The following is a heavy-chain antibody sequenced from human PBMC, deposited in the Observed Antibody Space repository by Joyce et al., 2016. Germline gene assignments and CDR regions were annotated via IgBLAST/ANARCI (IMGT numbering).Heavy chain of an antibody. D-gene: IGHD6-19*01. J-gene: IGHJ4*02. V-gene: IGHV1-46*01. CDR2: INPMSGGT. CDR3: ARDLTDSGWYYFDH. Sequence: AHLVQSGAEVKEPGASVKVSFKASGYTFTGFYVHWGRQAPGQGLEWMGMINPMSGGTTYAQKFQGRVTLTRDTAANADYLELTSLTSEDTAVFYCARDLTDSGWYYFDHCGEGTLVTVSS. CDR1: GYTFTGFY.